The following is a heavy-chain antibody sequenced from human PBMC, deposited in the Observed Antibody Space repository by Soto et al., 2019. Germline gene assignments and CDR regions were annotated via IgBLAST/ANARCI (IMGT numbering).Heavy chain of an antibody. J-gene: IGHJ4*02. CDR2: INAGNGNT. CDR3: AKPSRNHHYYDSSGYDFDY. Sequence: ASVKVSCKASGYTFTSYAMHWVRQAPGQRLEWMGWINAGNGNTKYSQKFQGRVTITRDTSASTAYMELSSLRSEDTAVYYCAKPSRNHHYYDSSGYDFDYWGQGTLVTVSS. CDR1: GYTFTSYA. V-gene: IGHV1-3*01. D-gene: IGHD3-22*01.